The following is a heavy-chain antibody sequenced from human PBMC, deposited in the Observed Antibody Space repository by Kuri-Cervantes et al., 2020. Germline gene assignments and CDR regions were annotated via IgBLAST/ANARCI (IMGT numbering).Heavy chain of an antibody. V-gene: IGHV4-30-2*01. Sequence: SETLSLTCTVSGGSISSGGYYWSWIRQHPGKGLEWIGYIYHSGSTYYNPSLKSRVTISVDRSKNQFSLKLSSVTAADTAVYYCASTTVTTNWFDPWGQGTLVTVSS. CDR2: IYHSGST. J-gene: IGHJ5*02. CDR3: ASTTVTTNWFDP. D-gene: IGHD4-17*01. CDR1: GGSISSGGYY.